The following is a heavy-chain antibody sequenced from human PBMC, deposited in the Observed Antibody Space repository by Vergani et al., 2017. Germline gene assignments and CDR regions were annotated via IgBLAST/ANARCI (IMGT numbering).Heavy chain of an antibody. CDR1: GYTFTSYA. J-gene: IGHJ6*02. D-gene: IGHD3-3*01. CDR2: INTGNGNT. V-gene: IGHV1-3*04. Sequence: QVQLVQSGAEVKKPGASVKVSCKASGYTFTSYAMHWVRQAPGQRLEWMGWINTGNGNTKYSQKFQGRVTITRATSASTDYRELSSLRSEDTAVYYCACYYDLWSGYFAGGGPYYYGMDVWGQGTTVTVSS. CDR3: ACYYDLWSGYFAGGGPYYYGMDV.